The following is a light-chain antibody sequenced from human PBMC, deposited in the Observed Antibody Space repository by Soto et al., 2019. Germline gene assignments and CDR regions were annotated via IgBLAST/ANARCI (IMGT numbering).Light chain of an antibody. Sequence: DMKMTQSPSTLSASVGATVTVTCRASQSVSGWLAWYQPKPGEAPKLLIYDASALPRGVPSRFRVTASGTKFTLTLASLQPDELATYACQPYETFSGTFGPGTKVDIK. CDR3: QPYETFSGT. J-gene: IGKJ1*01. V-gene: IGKV1-5*01. CDR1: QSVSGW. CDR2: DAS.